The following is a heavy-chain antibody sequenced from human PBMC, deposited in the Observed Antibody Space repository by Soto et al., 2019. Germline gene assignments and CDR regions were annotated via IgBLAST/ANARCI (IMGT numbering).Heavy chain of an antibody. J-gene: IGHJ6*02. V-gene: IGHV3-23*01. D-gene: IGHD6-13*01. CDR1: GFTFSSYA. CDR2: ISGSGGST. Sequence: EVQLLESGGGLVQPGGSLRLSCAASGFTFSSYAMSWVRQAPGKGLEWVSAISGSGGSTYYADSVKGRFTISRDNSKNTLYLQMNSLRAEDRAVYYCGGAAGPPNYGMDVWGQGTTVTVSS. CDR3: GGAAGPPNYGMDV.